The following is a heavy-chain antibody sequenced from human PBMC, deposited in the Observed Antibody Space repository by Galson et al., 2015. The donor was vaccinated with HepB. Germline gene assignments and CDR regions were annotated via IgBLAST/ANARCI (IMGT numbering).Heavy chain of an antibody. CDR2: INSDGSST. CDR3: ARVNYCDGDCYDWYFDI. J-gene: IGHJ2*01. Sequence: SLRLSCAASGFSFSGYWMHWVRQAPGKGLVWVSRINSDGSSTDYADSVKGRFTIPRDNAKNTLYVQMNSLRAEDTAVYYCARVNYCDGDCYDWYFDIWGRGTLVTASS. D-gene: IGHD2-21*02. V-gene: IGHV3-74*01. CDR1: GFSFSGYW.